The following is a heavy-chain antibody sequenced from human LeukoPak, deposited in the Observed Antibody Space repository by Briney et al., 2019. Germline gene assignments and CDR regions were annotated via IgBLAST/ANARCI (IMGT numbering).Heavy chain of an antibody. J-gene: IGHJ5*02. CDR2: MYYSGST. CDR3: ARPYYYDSRIDP. Sequence: SETLSLTCTVSGGSISSGDYYWSWIRQPPGKGLEWIAYMYYSGSTYYNPSLKSRVTMSADTSKNQLSLKLSSVTAADTAVYYCARPYYYDSRIDPWGQGTLVSVSS. CDR1: GGSISSGDYY. D-gene: IGHD3-22*01. V-gene: IGHV4-30-4*01.